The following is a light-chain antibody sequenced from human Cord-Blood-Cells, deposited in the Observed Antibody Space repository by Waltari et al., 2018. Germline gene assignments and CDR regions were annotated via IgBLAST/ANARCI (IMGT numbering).Light chain of an antibody. J-gene: IGKJ1*01. CDR1: QGISSY. CDR3: QQYYSYPRT. CDR2: AAS. Sequence: AIRMTQTTSSFSASTGDRVTITCRASQGISSYLDWYQQKPGKAPKLLIYAASTLQSGVPSRCSGSGSGTDFTLTISCLQSEDFATYYGQQYYSYPRTFGQGTKVEIK. V-gene: IGKV1-8*01.